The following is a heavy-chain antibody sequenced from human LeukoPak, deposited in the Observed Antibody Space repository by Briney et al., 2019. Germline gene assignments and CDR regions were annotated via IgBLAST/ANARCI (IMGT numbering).Heavy chain of an antibody. CDR1: GYSFTSYW. CDR2: IYPGDSDT. V-gene: IGHV5-51*01. D-gene: IGHD2-15*01. Sequence: GESLKISCKGSGYSFTSYWISWLRQMPGKGLEWMGIIYPGDSDTRYNASFQSQVTISADKSISTAYLQWSSLKASDSAMYYCARLGYPYYYYMDVWGKGTTVTVSS. CDR3: ARLGYPYYYYMDV. J-gene: IGHJ6*03.